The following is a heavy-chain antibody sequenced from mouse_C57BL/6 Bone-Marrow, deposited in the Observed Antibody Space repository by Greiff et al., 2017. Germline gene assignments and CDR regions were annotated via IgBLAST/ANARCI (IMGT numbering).Heavy chain of an antibody. J-gene: IGHJ2*01. CDR1: GYTFTSYT. V-gene: IGHV1-4*01. D-gene: IGHD2-10*01. Sequence: VKVVESGAELARPGASVKMSCKASGYTFTSYTMHWVKQRPGQGLEWIGYITPSSGYTKYNQKFKDKATLTADKSSSKAYMQLSSLTSEDSSVYYCARGGLLPFYWGQGTTLTVSS. CDR3: ARGGLLPFY. CDR2: ITPSSGYT.